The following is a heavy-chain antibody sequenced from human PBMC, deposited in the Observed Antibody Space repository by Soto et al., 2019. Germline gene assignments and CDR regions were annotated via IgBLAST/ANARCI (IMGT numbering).Heavy chain of an antibody. CDR3: ARDRSEKYQLPYSFDY. CDR2: INPSGGST. Sequence: ASVKVSCKASGYTFTGYYMHWVRQAPGQGLEWMGIINPSGGSTSYAQKFQGRVTMTRDTSTSTVYMGLSSLRSEDTAVYYCARDRSEKYQLPYSFDYWGQGTLVTVSS. D-gene: IGHD2-2*01. CDR1: GYTFTGYY. J-gene: IGHJ4*02. V-gene: IGHV1-46*03.